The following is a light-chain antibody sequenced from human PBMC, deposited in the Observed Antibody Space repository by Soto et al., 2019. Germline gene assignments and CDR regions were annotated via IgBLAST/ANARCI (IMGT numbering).Light chain of an antibody. CDR2: DAS. CDR1: QSVRYDY. V-gene: IGKV3-20*01. CDR3: QHYGSSTA. Sequence: EIVLTQSPATLSLSPGDRATLSCRASQSVRYDYLAWYRQNPGQPPSLIIYDASTRAPGIPDRFSGSGSGTDFTLTIGRLEPEDFAVYYCQHYGSSTAFGQGTRVDIK. J-gene: IGKJ1*01.